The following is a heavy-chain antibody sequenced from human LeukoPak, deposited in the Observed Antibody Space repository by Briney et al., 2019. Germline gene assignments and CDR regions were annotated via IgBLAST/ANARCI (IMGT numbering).Heavy chain of an antibody. Sequence: SETLSLTCTVSGGSISTYYWNWIRQPPGKGLEWIGYIYYTGSTIYNPSLKSRVTISVDTSKNQFSLKLSSVTAADTAVYYCARITVGANGYNWFDPWGQGTLVTVSS. CDR2: IYYTGST. V-gene: IGHV4-59*08. D-gene: IGHD1-26*01. CDR3: ARITVGANGYNWFDP. J-gene: IGHJ5*02. CDR1: GGSISTYY.